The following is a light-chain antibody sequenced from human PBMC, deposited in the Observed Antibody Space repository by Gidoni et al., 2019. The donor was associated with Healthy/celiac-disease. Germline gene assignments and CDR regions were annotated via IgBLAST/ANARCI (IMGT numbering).Light chain of an antibody. J-gene: IGLJ2*01. CDR3: SSYTSSSTPLVV. CDR2: DVT. V-gene: IGLV2-14*01. Sequence: QSALTQPASVSGSPGQSITIYCTGTSSDVGGYNYVSWYQQHPGKAPNLMIYDVTNRPSGVSNRFSGSKSGNTASLTISGLQAEDEADYYCSSYTSSSTPLVVFGGGTKLTVL. CDR1: SSDVGGYNY.